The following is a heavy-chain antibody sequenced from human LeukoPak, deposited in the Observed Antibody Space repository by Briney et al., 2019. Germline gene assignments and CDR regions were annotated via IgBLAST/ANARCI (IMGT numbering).Heavy chain of an antibody. CDR3: AKVGEGGEGFDY. Sequence: GGSLRLSCAASGFTFSSYAMSWVRQAPGKGLEWVSAISGSGGSTYYADSVRGRFTISRDNSKNTLYLQMNSLRAEDTAVYYCAKVGEGGEGFDYWGQGTLVTVSS. V-gene: IGHV3-23*01. J-gene: IGHJ4*02. CDR2: ISGSGGST. D-gene: IGHD2-21*01. CDR1: GFTFSSYA.